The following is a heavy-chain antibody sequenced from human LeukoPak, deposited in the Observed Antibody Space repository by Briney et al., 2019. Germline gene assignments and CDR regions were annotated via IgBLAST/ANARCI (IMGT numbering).Heavy chain of an antibody. CDR3: AREGGSYYYYYYMDV. D-gene: IGHD2-15*01. Sequence: ASVTASFKASGYTFTDNDINWVRQAPGQGLEWMGWMRPTSGNTEYAQKFQGRVTMTTDTSTSTAYMELRSLRSDDTAVYYCAREGGSYYYYYYMDVWGKGTAVTIPS. J-gene: IGHJ6*03. CDR1: GYTFTDND. V-gene: IGHV1-18*01. CDR2: MRPTSGNT.